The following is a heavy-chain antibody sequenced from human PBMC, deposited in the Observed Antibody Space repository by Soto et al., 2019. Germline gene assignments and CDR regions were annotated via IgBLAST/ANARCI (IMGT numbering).Heavy chain of an antibody. J-gene: IGHJ4*02. CDR1: GGSISSYY. V-gene: IGHV4-59*01. Sequence: SETLSLTCTVSGGSISSYYWSWIRQPPGKGLEWIGYIYYSGSTNYNPSLKSRVTISVDTSKNQFSLKLSSVTAADTAVYYGARVAYSSGWPIDYWGKGTLVPVAS. D-gene: IGHD6-19*01. CDR3: ARVAYSSGWPIDY. CDR2: IYYSGST.